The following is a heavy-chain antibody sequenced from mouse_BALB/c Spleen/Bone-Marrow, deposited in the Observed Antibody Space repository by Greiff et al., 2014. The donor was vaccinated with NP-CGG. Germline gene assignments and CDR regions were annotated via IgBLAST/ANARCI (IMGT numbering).Heavy chain of an antibody. Sequence: EVKLQESGPELVKPGASVKISCKASGYTFTDYNMHWVKQSHGKSLEWIGYIYPYNGGTVYNQKFKSKATLTVDSSSSTAYMELRSLTSEDSAVYYCARGGGYDGYYGLAYWGQGTLVTVSA. CDR2: IYPYNGGT. D-gene: IGHD2-3*01. CDR1: GYTFTDYN. V-gene: IGHV1S29*02. J-gene: IGHJ3*01. CDR3: ARGGGYDGYYGLAY.